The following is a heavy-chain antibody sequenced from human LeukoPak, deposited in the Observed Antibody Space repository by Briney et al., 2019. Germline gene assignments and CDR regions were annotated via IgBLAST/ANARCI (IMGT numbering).Heavy chain of an antibody. CDR3: SEGYFEPFDH. J-gene: IGHJ4*02. V-gene: IGHV4-59*02. Sequence: PSETLSLTCVVSGASVSSPHWNWIRQLPGKGLEWIGCLSYTGKTDYNPSLTSRVTISLDTSKNQVSLKLRSVTAADTAVYYCSEGYFEPFDHWGQGTLVTVSS. CDR2: LSYTGKT. D-gene: IGHD2/OR15-2a*01. CDR1: GASVSSPH.